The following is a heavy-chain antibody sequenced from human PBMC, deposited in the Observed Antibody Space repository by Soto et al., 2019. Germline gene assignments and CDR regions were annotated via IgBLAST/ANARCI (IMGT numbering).Heavy chain of an antibody. CDR1: GFTFSSYA. J-gene: IGHJ4*02. Sequence: GGSLRLSCAASGFTFSSYAMSWVRQAPGKGLEWVSAISGSGGSTYYADSVKGRFTISRDNSKNTLYLQMNSLRAEDTAVYYCAKGSHLIVVVPAAIIFDYWGQGTLVTVSS. V-gene: IGHV3-23*01. CDR3: AKGSHLIVVVPAAIIFDY. CDR2: ISGSGGST. D-gene: IGHD2-2*01.